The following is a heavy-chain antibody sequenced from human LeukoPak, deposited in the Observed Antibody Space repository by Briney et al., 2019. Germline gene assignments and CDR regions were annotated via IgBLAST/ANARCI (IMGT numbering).Heavy chain of an antibody. D-gene: IGHD6-6*01. CDR2: IKGNNDGGTT. Sequence: GGSLRLSCVAPGFTLNNAWMSWVRQAPGKGLEWVGHIKGNNDGGTTDHAPPVKGRFTISRDDSKNTLSLQMNSLKTEDTAVYYCCKVVRGKNFFENWGQGTPVAVSS. CDR1: GFTLNNAW. V-gene: IGHV3-15*01. CDR3: CKVVRGKNFFEN. J-gene: IGHJ4*02.